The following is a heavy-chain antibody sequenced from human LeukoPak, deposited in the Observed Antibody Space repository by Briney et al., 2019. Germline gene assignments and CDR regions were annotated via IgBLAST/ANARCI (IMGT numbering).Heavy chain of an antibody. J-gene: IGHJ5*02. CDR1: EFTFSNYA. CDR2: ISGGTNT. Sequence: PGGSLRLSCAASEFTFSNYAMSWVRQAPGKGPEWVSAISGGTNTYYADSVKGRFTISRDNSKNTMYLQMNSLRAEDTAVYHCAKGATIGTLIKNWFDPWGQGTLVTVSS. CDR3: AKGATIGTLIKNWFDP. D-gene: IGHD3-16*01. V-gene: IGHV3-23*01.